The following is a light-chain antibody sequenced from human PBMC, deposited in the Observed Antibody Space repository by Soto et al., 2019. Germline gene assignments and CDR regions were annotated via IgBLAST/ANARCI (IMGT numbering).Light chain of an antibody. CDR1: HGVPGSV. J-gene: IGKJ4*01. CDR2: DAI. CDR3: QQYDAWTLT. V-gene: IGKV3-15*01. Sequence: LSCRTSHGVPGSVFICVQFQPGQAPRLLIYDAIIRAADVAARFSCSWSGTEFTLTINSLQSEDFAVYYCQQYDAWTLTVGGGTQVEIK.